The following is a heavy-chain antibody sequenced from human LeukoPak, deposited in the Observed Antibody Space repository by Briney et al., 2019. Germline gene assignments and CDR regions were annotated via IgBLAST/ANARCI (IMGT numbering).Heavy chain of an antibody. CDR3: ARYLNSGPADY. Sequence: GGSLRLSCAASGFTFTSSWMHWVRQTPGKGLMWVSRISADGSDIKYVDSVKGRFTISRDNAKNSLYLQMNSLRAEDTAVYYCARYLNSGPADYWGQGTLVTVSS. J-gene: IGHJ4*02. CDR2: ISADGSDI. D-gene: IGHD6-19*01. CDR1: GFTFTSSW. V-gene: IGHV3-74*03.